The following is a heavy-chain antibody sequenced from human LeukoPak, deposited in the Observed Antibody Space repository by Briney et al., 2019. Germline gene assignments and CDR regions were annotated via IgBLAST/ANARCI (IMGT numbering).Heavy chain of an antibody. Sequence: PSETLSLTCAVYGASFGCYYWNWFRQPPGKGLEWIGEINQSGSTNYNPSLNSRVTISIDPSKNHFSLKMTYVTAADTAVYYCARLRTGVDAFDIWGQGTMVTVSS. V-gene: IGHV4-34*01. CDR3: ARLRTGVDAFDI. J-gene: IGHJ3*02. CDR1: GASFGCYY. D-gene: IGHD3-10*01. CDR2: INQSGST.